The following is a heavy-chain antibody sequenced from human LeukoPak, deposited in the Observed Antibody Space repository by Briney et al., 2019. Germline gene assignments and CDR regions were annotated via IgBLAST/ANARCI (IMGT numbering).Heavy chain of an antibody. CDR3: ARDRAATRTNWFDP. CDR1: GGSISSGSYY. D-gene: IGHD2-15*01. J-gene: IGHJ5*02. Sequence: PSQTLSLTCTVSGGSISSGSYYWSWIRQPAGKGLEWIGRIYTSGSTNYNPSLKSRVTISVDTSKNQSSLKLSSVTAADTAVYYCARDRAATRTNWFDPWGQGTLVTVSS. V-gene: IGHV4-61*02. CDR2: IYTSGST.